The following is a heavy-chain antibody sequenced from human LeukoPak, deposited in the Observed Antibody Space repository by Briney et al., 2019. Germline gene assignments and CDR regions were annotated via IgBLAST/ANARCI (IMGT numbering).Heavy chain of an antibody. Sequence: GGSLRLSCAASGFTFSSYAMSWVRQAPGKGLEWVSAISGSGGSTYYADSVKGRFTISRDNSKNTLYLQLNSLRAEDTAVYYCAKGLTRQRAYYFDYWGQGTLVTVSS. J-gene: IGHJ4*02. CDR1: GFTFSSYA. V-gene: IGHV3-23*01. CDR2: ISGSGGST. D-gene: IGHD2-15*01. CDR3: AKGLTRQRAYYFDY.